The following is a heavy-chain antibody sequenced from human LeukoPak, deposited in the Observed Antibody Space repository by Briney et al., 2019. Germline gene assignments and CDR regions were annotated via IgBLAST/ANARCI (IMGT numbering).Heavy chain of an antibody. D-gene: IGHD2-15*01. CDR3: ASEVLVCSGGSCFDY. J-gene: IGHJ4*02. Sequence: ASVKVSCKASGYTLTGYYMHWVRQAPGQGLEWMGWINPNSGGTNYAQKFQGRVTMTRDTSISTAYMELSRLRSDDTAVYYCASEVLVCSGGSCFDYWGQGTLVTVSS. V-gene: IGHV1-2*02. CDR2: INPNSGGT. CDR1: GYTLTGYY.